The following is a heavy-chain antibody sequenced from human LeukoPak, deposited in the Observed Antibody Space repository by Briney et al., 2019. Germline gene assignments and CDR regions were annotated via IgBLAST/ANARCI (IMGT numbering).Heavy chain of an antibody. V-gene: IGHV3-7*01. CDR3: ASGSGWLVDN. J-gene: IGHJ4*02. Sequence: PGGSLLLSCAASGSTFSDLWMSWFRQAPGKGLEWVANIKQDGSVISYVDSVKGRFTISRDNAKNFLYLQMNSLRVEDTAVYYCASGSGWLVDNWGQGALVTVSS. D-gene: IGHD6-19*01. CDR1: GSTFSDLW. CDR2: IKQDGSVI.